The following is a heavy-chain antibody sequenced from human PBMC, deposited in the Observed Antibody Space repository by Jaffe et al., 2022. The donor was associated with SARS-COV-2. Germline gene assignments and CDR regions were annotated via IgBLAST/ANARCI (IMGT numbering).Heavy chain of an antibody. Sequence: EVQLLESGGGLVQPGGSLRLSCAASGFTFSSYAMSWVRQAPGKGLEWVSAISGSGGSTYYADSVKGRFTISRDNSKNTLYLQMNSLRAEDTAVYYCAKDRGNYGGKGPSFFDYWGQGTLVTVSS. V-gene: IGHV3-23*01. CDR2: ISGSGGST. CDR3: AKDRGNYGGKGPSFFDY. J-gene: IGHJ4*02. D-gene: IGHD4-17*01. CDR1: GFTFSSYA.